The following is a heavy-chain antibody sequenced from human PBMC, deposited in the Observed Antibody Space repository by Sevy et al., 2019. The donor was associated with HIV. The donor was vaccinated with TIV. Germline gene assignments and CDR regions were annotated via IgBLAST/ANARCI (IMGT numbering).Heavy chain of an antibody. V-gene: IGHV3-9*01. J-gene: IGHJ3*02. D-gene: IGHD3-22*01. CDR2: ISWNSGSL. CDR1: GFTFDDYA. Sequence: GGSLRLSCAASGFTFDDYAMHWVRQAPGKGLEWVSGISWNSGSLGYADSVKGRFTISRDNAKNSLYLQMNSLRAEDTALYYCAKDIPPYYDSSGYPYDAFDIWGQGTMVTVSS. CDR3: AKDIPPYYDSSGYPYDAFDI.